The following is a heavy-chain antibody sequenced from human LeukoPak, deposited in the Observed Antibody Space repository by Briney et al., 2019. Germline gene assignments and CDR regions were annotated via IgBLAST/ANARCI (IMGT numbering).Heavy chain of an antibody. D-gene: IGHD3-22*01. Sequence: SETLSLTCTVSGGSISSYYWSWIRQPPRKGLEWIGYIYYSGSTNYNPSLKSRVTISVNTSKNQFSLKLSSVTDADTAVYYCARAPQGYYYDSSGYYIDYWGQGTLVTVSS. CDR3: ARAPQGYYYDSSGYYIDY. CDR1: GGSISSYY. V-gene: IGHV4-59*01. J-gene: IGHJ4*02. CDR2: IYYSGST.